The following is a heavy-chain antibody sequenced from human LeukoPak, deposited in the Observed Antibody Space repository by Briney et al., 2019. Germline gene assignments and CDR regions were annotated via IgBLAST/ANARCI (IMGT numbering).Heavy chain of an antibody. J-gene: IGHJ4*02. V-gene: IGHV1-18*01. Sequence: ASVKVSCKASGYTFTSYGISWVRQAPGQGLEWMGWISAYNGNTNYAQKLQGRVTMTTDTSTSTAYMELRSLRSDDTAVYYCARNYPRGWYGYYFDYWGQGTLVTVSS. CDR2: ISAYNGNT. CDR3: ARNYPRGWYGYYFDY. D-gene: IGHD6-19*01. CDR1: GYTFTSYG.